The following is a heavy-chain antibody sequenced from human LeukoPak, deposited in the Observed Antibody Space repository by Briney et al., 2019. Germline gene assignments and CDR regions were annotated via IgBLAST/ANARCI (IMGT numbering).Heavy chain of an antibody. CDR2: IYTSGST. CDR3: ASQLWSGYYYYYMDV. Sequence: SETLSLTCTVSGGSISSYYWSWIRQPAGKGLEWIGRIYTSGSTNYNPSLKSRVTISVDESKNQFSLKLSSVTAADTAVYYCASQLWSGYYYYYMDVWGKGTTVTVSS. J-gene: IGHJ6*03. D-gene: IGHD3-3*01. V-gene: IGHV4-4*07. CDR1: GGSISSYY.